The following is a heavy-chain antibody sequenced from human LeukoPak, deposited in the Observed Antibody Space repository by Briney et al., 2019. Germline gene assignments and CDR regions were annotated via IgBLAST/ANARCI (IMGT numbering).Heavy chain of an antibody. CDR1: GFTFSSYA. CDR3: AKALGGGSSWYYYFDY. V-gene: IGHV3-23*01. J-gene: IGHJ4*02. CDR2: ISGSGGST. D-gene: IGHD6-13*01. Sequence: GGSLRLSCAASGFTFSSYAMSWVRQAPGKGLEWVSAISGSGGSTYYADSVKGRFTISRDNSKNTLYLQMNSLRAEDTAVYYCAKALGGGSSWYYYFDYWGQGTLVTVSS.